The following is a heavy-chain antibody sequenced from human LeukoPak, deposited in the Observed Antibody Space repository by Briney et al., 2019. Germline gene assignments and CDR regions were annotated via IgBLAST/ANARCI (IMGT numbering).Heavy chain of an antibody. Sequence: SETLSLTCTVSGGSISSYYWSWIRQPPGKGLEWIGYIYYSGSTNYNPSLKCRVTISVDTSKNQFSLKLSSVTAADTAVYYCARISPFRNYYMDVWGKGTTVTISS. V-gene: IGHV4-59*01. CDR1: GGSISSYY. CDR2: IYYSGST. CDR3: ARISPFRNYYMDV. J-gene: IGHJ6*03.